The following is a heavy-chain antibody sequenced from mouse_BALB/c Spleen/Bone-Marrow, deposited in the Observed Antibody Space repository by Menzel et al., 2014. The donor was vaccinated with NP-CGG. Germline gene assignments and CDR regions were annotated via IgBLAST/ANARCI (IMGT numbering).Heavy chain of an antibody. CDR1: GFTFSNYW. CDR2: IRLKSNNYAT. J-gene: IGHJ4*01. Sequence: EVKLVESGGGLVQPEGSMKLSCVASGFTFSNYWMNWVRQSPEKGLEWVAEIRLKSNNYATHYAESVKGRFTISRDDSKSSVYLQINKLRAQDTGIYDCARRGRGYVMDKGGLGTSVTASS. V-gene: IGHV6-6*02. CDR3: ARRGRGYVMDK.